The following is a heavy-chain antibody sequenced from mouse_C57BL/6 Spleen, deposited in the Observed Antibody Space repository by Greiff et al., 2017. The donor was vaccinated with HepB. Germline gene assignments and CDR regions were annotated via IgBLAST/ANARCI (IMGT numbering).Heavy chain of an antibody. J-gene: IGHJ2*01. Sequence: VQLQQSGPVLVKPGASVKMSCKASGYTFTDYYMNWVKQSHGKSLEWIGVINPYNGGTSYNQKFKGKATLTVDKSSSTAYMELNSLTSEDSAVYYCARNWVLYYFDYWGQGTTLTVSS. CDR1: GYTFTDYY. D-gene: IGHD4-1*01. V-gene: IGHV1-19*01. CDR2: INPYNGGT. CDR3: ARNWVLYYFDY.